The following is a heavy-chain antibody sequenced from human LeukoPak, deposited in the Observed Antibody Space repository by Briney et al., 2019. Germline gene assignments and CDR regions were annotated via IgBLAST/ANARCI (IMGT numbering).Heavy chain of an antibody. Sequence: SETLSLTCTVSGGSITSSSYYWGWIRQPPGKGLEWIRSIYYSGSTYYNPSLKSRVTISVDTSKNQFSLKLSAVTAADTAVYYCARDLNWNYDYWGQGTLVTVSS. J-gene: IGHJ4*02. V-gene: IGHV4-39*07. CDR2: IYYSGST. CDR3: ARDLNWNYDY. CDR1: GGSITSSSYY. D-gene: IGHD1-7*01.